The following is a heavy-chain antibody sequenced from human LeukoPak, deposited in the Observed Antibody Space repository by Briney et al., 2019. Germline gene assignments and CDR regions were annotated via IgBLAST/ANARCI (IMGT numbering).Heavy chain of an antibody. CDR3: AREESITIFGVASNWFDP. J-gene: IGHJ5*02. Sequence: GASVKVSCKASGYTFTSYDINWVRQATGQGLEWMGWMNPNSGNTGYAQKFQGRVTITRNTSISTAYMELRSLRSDDTAVYYCAREESITIFGVASNWFDPWGQGTLVTVSS. CDR1: GYTFTSYD. D-gene: IGHD3-3*01. V-gene: IGHV1-8*03. CDR2: MNPNSGNT.